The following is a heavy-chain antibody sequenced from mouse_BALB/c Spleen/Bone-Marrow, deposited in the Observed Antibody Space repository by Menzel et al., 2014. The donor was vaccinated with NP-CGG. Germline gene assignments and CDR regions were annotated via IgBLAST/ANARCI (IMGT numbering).Heavy chain of an antibody. CDR2: ISSGGGST. Sequence: EVKVEESGGGLVRPGGSLKLSCAASGFAFSSYDMSWVRQTPEKRLEWVAYISSGGGSTYYPDTVKGRFTISRDNAKNTLYLQMSSLKSEDTAMYNCARKVRYFDYWGQGTTLTVSS. CDR3: ARKVRYFDY. D-gene: IGHD2-14*01. CDR1: GFAFSSYD. J-gene: IGHJ2*01. V-gene: IGHV5-12-1*01.